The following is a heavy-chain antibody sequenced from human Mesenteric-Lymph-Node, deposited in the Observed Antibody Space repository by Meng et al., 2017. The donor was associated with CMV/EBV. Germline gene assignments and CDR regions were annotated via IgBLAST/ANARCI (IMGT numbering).Heavy chain of an antibody. J-gene: IGHJ3*02. CDR1: GFSFSIYA. D-gene: IGHD4-17*01. Sequence: GESLKISCAASGFSFSIYAMNWVRQAPGKGLEWVSCISDTGDSAYYADSVKGRFTISRDRSKNTVYLQMNSLTAEDTAFYYCARDSGDYLAFDIWGQGTMVTVSS. V-gene: IGHV3-23*01. CDR2: ISDTGDSA. CDR3: ARDSGDYLAFDI.